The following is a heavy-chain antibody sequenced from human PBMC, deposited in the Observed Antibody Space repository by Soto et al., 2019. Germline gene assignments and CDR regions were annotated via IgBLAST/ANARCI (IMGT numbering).Heavy chain of an antibody. Sequence: PGGSLRLSCAASGFTFSDYYMSWIRQAPGKGLEWVSYISSSGSTIYYADSVKGRFTISRDNAKNSLYLQMNSLRAEDTAVYYCARRTHNYYDSSGPPEAFDIWGQGTMVTVS. CDR1: GFTFSDYY. V-gene: IGHV3-11*01. CDR3: ARRTHNYYDSSGPPEAFDI. J-gene: IGHJ3*02. D-gene: IGHD3-22*01. CDR2: ISSSGSTI.